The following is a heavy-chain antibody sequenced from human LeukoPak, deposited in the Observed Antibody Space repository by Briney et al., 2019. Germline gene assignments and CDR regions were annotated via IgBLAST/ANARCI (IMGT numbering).Heavy chain of an antibody. CDR3: ARSPGAGGSGSYYKRPFDY. V-gene: IGHV1-46*01. D-gene: IGHD3-10*01. J-gene: IGHJ4*02. Sequence: ASVKVSCKASGYTFTSYYMHWERQAPGQGLEWMGIINPSGGSTSYAQKLQGRVTMTTDTSTSTAYMELRSLRSDDTAVYYCARSPGAGGSGSYYKRPFDYWGQGTLVTVSS. CDR1: GYTFTSYY. CDR2: INPSGGST.